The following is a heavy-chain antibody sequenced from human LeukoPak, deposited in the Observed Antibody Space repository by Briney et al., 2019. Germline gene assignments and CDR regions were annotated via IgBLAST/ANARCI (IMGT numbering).Heavy chain of an antibody. V-gene: IGHV1-8*01. Sequence: EASVKVSCKASGYTFTSYDINWVRQATGQGLEWMGWMNPNSGNTGYAQKFQGRVTMTRNTSISTAYMELSSLRSEDTAVYYCARFYDFWSGYSETDYGVDVWGQGTTVTASS. CDR3: ARFYDFWSGYSETDYGVDV. J-gene: IGHJ6*02. CDR2: MNPNSGNT. CDR1: GYTFTSYD. D-gene: IGHD3-3*01.